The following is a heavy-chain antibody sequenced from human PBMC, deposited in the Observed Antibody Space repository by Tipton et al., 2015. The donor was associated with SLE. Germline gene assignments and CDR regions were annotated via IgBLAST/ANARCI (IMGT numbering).Heavy chain of an antibody. CDR2: IYYDGSNK. V-gene: IGHV3-33*01. CDR1: GFTFSNYG. D-gene: IGHD1-26*01. CDR3: ARAVPAVGQGWFDP. Sequence: SLRLSCAASGFTFSNYGMHWVRQAPGKGLEWVAVIYYDGSNKYYVDSVKGRFTISRDTSKNTLYLQMNSLRVEDTAVYYCARAVPAVGQGWFDPWGQGTLVTVSS. J-gene: IGHJ5*02.